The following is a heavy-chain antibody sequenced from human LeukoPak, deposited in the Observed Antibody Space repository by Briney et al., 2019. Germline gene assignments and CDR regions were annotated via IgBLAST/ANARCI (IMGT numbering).Heavy chain of an antibody. Sequence: PSETLSLTCAVYGGSFSGYYWSWIRQPPGKGLEWIGEINHSGSTNYNPSXKSRVTISVDTSKNQFSLKLSSVTAADTAVYYCARVSNYYYYGMDVWGQGTTVTVSS. CDR3: ARVSNYYYYGMDV. V-gene: IGHV4-34*01. J-gene: IGHJ6*02. CDR2: INHSGST. CDR1: GGSFSGYY. D-gene: IGHD2/OR15-2a*01.